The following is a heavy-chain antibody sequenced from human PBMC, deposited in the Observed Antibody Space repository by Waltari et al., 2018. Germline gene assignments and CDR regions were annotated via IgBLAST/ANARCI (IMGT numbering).Heavy chain of an antibody. CDR3: AREERTSSFYYLDL. D-gene: IGHD2-2*01. V-gene: IGHV3-30*04. CDR2: ITYNGRET. CDR1: SFAFSSYT. J-gene: IGHJ4*02. Sequence: QGQLVESGGGVVPPGRSVRLSCMASSFAFSSYTIHWVRQAPGKGLEWVALITYNGRETHYGDSVKGRFTISRDNPKKTLYLEMSSLRPDDAGVYFCAREERTSSFYYLDLWGLGTLVTVSS.